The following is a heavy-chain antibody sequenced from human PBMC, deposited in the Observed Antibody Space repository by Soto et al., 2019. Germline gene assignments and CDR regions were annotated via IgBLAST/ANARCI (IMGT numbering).Heavy chain of an antibody. Sequence: QVQLVQSGAEVKKPGASVKVSCKASGYAFTRYDMHWVRQAPGQGLEWMGIINPNGGSTSYAQKSQGRVTMSRDTSTSIVYMELSSLRSEDTAVYYCARDGIAVAGTDFDYWGQGTLVTVSS. J-gene: IGHJ4*02. CDR1: GYAFTRYD. V-gene: IGHV1-46*01. CDR3: ARDGIAVAGTDFDY. D-gene: IGHD6-19*01. CDR2: INPNGGST.